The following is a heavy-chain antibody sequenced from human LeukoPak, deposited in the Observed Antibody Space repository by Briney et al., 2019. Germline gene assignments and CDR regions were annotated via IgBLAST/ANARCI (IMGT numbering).Heavy chain of an antibody. CDR1: GFTFTSYG. Sequence: GGSLRLSCEASGFTFTSYGMSWFRQAPGKGLEWVSSITYSGGNTYYADSVKGRFTIFRDNSKNTLYLQMNSLRAEDTAVYYCARGSISWFDPWGQGTLVTVSS. CDR3: ARGSISWFDP. CDR2: ITYSGGNT. D-gene: IGHD2/OR15-2a*01. J-gene: IGHJ5*02. V-gene: IGHV3-23*01.